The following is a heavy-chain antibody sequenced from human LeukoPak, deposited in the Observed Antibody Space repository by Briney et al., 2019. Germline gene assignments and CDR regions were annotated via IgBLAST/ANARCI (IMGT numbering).Heavy chain of an antibody. CDR2: INPNSGGT. V-gene: IGHV1-2*02. CDR3: ARQYQLLGGDAFDI. Sequence: SVKVSCKASGYTFTGYYMHWVRQAPGQGLEWMGWINPNSGGTNYAQKFQGRVTMTRDASISTAYMELSRLRSDDTAVYYCARQYQLLGGDAFDIWGQGTMVTVSS. CDR1: GYTFTGYY. D-gene: IGHD2-2*01. J-gene: IGHJ3*02.